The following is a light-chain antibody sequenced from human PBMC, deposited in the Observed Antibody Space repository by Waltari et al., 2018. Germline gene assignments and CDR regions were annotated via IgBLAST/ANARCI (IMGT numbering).Light chain of an antibody. Sequence: EIVLTQSPATLSLSPGEGATLSCRASQSVSSYLAWYQQKPGQAPRLLIYDTSHRATGIPARFSGSGSGTDFTLTISSPEPEDFAVYYCQLRSNWPLMYTFGQGTKLEIK. CDR2: DTS. V-gene: IGKV3-11*01. CDR1: QSVSSY. J-gene: IGKJ2*01. CDR3: QLRSNWPLMYT.